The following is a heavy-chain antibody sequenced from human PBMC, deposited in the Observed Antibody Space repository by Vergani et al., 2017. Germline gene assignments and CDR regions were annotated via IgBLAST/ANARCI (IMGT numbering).Heavy chain of an antibody. CDR3: AKDTGVVPAAPSGY. Sequence: EVQLVESGGGLVKPGGSLRLSCAASGFTFSSYSMNWVRQAPGKGLEWVSYISSSSSTIYYADSVKGRFTISRDNANNSLYLQMNSLRAEDTALYYCAKDTGVVPAAPSGYWGQGTLVTVSS. CDR2: ISSSSSTI. V-gene: IGHV3-21*05. CDR1: GFTFSSYS. J-gene: IGHJ4*02. D-gene: IGHD2-2*01.